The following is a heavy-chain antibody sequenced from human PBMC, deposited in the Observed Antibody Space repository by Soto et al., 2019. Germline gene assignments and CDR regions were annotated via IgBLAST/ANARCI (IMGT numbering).Heavy chain of an antibody. CDR3: ARDLKLRYFDWSPSNGMDV. V-gene: IGHV4-4*02. J-gene: IGHJ6*02. D-gene: IGHD3-9*01. CDR2: IYHSGST. CDR1: GGSIGSSNW. Sequence: KPSETLSLTCAVSGGSIGSSNWWSWVRQPPGKGLEWIGEIYHSGSTNYNPSLKSRVTISVDKSKNQFSLKLSSVTAADTAVYYCARDLKLRYFDWSPSNGMDVWGQGTTVTVSS.